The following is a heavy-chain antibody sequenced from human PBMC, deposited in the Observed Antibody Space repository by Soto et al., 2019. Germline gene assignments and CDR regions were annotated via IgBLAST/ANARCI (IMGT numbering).Heavy chain of an antibody. V-gene: IGHV3-7*03. CDR1: GFTFSSYW. D-gene: IGHD4-17*01. J-gene: IGHJ4*02. CDR2: IKQDGSEK. CDR3: AREDYGGNSCFGS. Sequence: RGSLRLSCAASGFTFSSYWMSWFRQAPGKGLEWVANIKQDGSEKYYVDSVKGRFTISRDNAKNSLYLQMNSLRAEDTAVYYCAREDYGGNSCFGSWGQGTLVTVSS.